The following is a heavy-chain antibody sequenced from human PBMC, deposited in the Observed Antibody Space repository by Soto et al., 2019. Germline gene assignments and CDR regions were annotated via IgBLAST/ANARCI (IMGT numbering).Heavy chain of an antibody. Sequence: QVQLQESGPGLVKPSETLCLTCTVSGGSISSYYWSWIRQPPGKGLEWIGYIYNSGSTNYNPSLKSRVTISVDTSKNQFSLKLSSVTAADTAVYYCARRYGYAFDIWGQGTMVTVSS. D-gene: IGHD4-17*01. V-gene: IGHV4-59*01. J-gene: IGHJ3*02. CDR2: IYNSGST. CDR3: ARRYGYAFDI. CDR1: GGSISSYY.